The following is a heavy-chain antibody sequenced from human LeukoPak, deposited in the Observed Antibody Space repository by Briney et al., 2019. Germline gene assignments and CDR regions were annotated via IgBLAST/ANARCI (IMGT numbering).Heavy chain of an antibody. Sequence: PGGSLRLSCAASGFTFSSYAMSWVRQPPGKGLEWVSDISGSGGSTYYAASVKGRSTISRDNSKNTLYLQMNSLRAEDTAVYYCAKEAKPPGNYYDSSGYYYDYWGQGTLVTVSS. D-gene: IGHD3-22*01. J-gene: IGHJ4*02. CDR3: AKEAKPPGNYYDSSGYYYDY. CDR1: GFTFSSYA. CDR2: ISGSGGST. V-gene: IGHV3-23*01.